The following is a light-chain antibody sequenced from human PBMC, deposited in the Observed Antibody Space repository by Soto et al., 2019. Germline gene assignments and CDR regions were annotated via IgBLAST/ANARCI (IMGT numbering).Light chain of an antibody. V-gene: IGLV2-14*01. Sequence: QSALTQPASVSGSPGQSTTISCTGTSSDVGGYDYVSWYQQHPDKAPKLRIYEVTNRPSGVSSRFSGSKSGNTASLTISGLQAEDEADYYCSSYTRRSTLVFGTGTKVTVL. CDR2: EVT. CDR1: SSDVGGYDY. CDR3: SSYTRRSTLV. J-gene: IGLJ1*01.